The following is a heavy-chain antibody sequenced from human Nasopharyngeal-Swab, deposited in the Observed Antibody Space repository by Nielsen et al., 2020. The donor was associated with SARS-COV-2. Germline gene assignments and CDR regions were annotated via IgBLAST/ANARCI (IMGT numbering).Heavy chain of an antibody. D-gene: IGHD4-17*01. CDR2: IYYSGST. Sequence: SETLSLTCTVSGGSISSSGYYWGWIRQPPGKGLEWIASIYYSGSTYYNPSLKSRVTILVDTSKNQFFLKLSSVTAADTAVYYCARDLLFYGDTSNDAFDIWGQGTMVTVSS. CDR3: ARDLLFYGDTSNDAFDI. J-gene: IGHJ3*02. V-gene: IGHV4-39*07. CDR1: GGSISSSGYY.